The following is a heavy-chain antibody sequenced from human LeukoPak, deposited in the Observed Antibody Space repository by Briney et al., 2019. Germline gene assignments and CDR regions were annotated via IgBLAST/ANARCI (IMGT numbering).Heavy chain of an antibody. V-gene: IGHV3-23*01. CDR2: ISGSGGST. Sequence: PGGSLRLSCAASGFTFSSYAMSWVRQAPGTGLEWVSAISGSGGSTYYADSVKGRFTISRDNSKNTLYLQMNSLRAEDTAVYYCAKCIFGIRYSSYEPWGQGTLVTVSS. CDR1: GFTFSSYA. CDR3: AKCIFGIRYSSYEP. J-gene: IGHJ5*02. D-gene: IGHD6-19*01.